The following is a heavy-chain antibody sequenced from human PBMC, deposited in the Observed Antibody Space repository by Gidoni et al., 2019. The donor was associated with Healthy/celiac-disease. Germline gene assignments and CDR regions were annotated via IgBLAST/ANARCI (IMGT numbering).Heavy chain of an antibody. J-gene: IGHJ2*01. CDR3: ARGSGYSYGTSYFDL. Sequence: EVQLVESGGGLVQPGGSLRLSCAASGFTFSSYDMHWVRQATGKGLEWVSAIGTAGDKYYPGSVKGRFTISRENAKNSLYLQMNSLRAGDTAVYYCARGSGYSYGTSYFDLWGRGTLVTVSS. CDR1: GFTFSSYD. CDR2: IGTAGDK. V-gene: IGHV3-13*01. D-gene: IGHD5-18*01.